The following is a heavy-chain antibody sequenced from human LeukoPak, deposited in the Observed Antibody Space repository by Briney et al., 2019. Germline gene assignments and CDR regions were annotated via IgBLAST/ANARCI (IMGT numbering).Heavy chain of an antibody. D-gene: IGHD2-2*01. J-gene: IGHJ4*02. V-gene: IGHV4-31*03. CDR1: GASISSGGYY. Sequence: SQTLSLTCTVSGASISSGGYYWSWIRQHPGTGLEWIGYISYSASTNYNPSLKSRVTMSLDTSNNQFSLKLSSVSAADTAVYYCASGPSLYYFDDWGQGTLVTVSS. CDR2: ISYSAST. CDR3: ASGPSLYYFDD.